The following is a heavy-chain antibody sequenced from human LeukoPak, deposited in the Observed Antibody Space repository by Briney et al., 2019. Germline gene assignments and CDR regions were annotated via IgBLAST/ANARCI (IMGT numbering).Heavy chain of an antibody. CDR1: GDSIRNSNYD. CDR3: AREDGYSSSWYSDY. CDR2: ISSTSIYT. Sequence: LSLTCTVSGDSIRNSNYDWGWIRQAPGKGLEWVSDISSTSIYTNYADSVKGRFTISRDNAKNSLYLQMNSLRAEDTAVYYCAREDGYSSSWYSDYWGQGTLVTVSS. D-gene: IGHD6-13*01. V-gene: IGHV3-11*05. J-gene: IGHJ4*02.